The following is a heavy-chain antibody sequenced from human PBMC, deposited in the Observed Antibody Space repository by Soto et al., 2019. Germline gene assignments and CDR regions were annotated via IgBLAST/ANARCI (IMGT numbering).Heavy chain of an antibody. CDR3: AKSGGASPYYFDY. CDR1: AFTFNTYA. CDR2: ISVSGGGT. D-gene: IGHD1-26*01. J-gene: IGHJ4*02. Sequence: PGGSMRLSSAASAFTFNTYAMGWVRQAPGKGLEWVSAISVSGGGTYYADSVKGRFTISRDTSKNTLYLQMNSLRADDTAVYYCAKSGGASPYYFDYWGRGTLVTVSS. V-gene: IGHV3-23*01.